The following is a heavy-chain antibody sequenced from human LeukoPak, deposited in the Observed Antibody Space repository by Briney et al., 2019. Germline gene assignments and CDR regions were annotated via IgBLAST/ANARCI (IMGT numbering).Heavy chain of an antibody. CDR3: AKDLPNYYDSRPFRH. CDR1: GFTFSNYA. CDR2: ISGSSGST. V-gene: IGHV3-23*01. D-gene: IGHD3-22*01. J-gene: IGHJ1*01. Sequence: GGSLRLSCAASGFTFSNYALNWVRQAPGKGLEWVSAISGSSGSTYYADSVKGRFTISRDNSKNTLYLQMNSLRAEDTAVYYCAKDLPNYYDSRPFRHWGQGTLVTVSS.